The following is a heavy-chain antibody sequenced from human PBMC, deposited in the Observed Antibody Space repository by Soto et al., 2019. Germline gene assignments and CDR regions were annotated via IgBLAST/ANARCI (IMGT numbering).Heavy chain of an antibody. V-gene: IGHV1-69*13. Sequence: SVKVSCKASGGTFSSYAISWVRQAPGQGLEWMGGIIPIFGTANYAQKFQGRVTITADESTSTAYMELSSLRSEDTAVYYCARERNYDCWSGYYFPYYFDYWGQGTLVTVSS. CDR2: IIPIFGTA. J-gene: IGHJ4*02. CDR3: ARERNYDCWSGYYFPYYFDY. D-gene: IGHD3-3*01. CDR1: GGTFSSYA.